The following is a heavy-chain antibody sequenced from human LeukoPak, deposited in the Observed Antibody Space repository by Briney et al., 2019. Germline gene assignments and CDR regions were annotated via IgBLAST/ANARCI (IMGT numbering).Heavy chain of an antibody. V-gene: IGHV4-34*01. CDR2: INHSGST. J-gene: IGHJ4*02. CDR3: ARGPVPYYYDSGSSAAGIYFDY. Sequence: SETLSLTCAVYGGSFSGYYWSWIRQPPGKGLEWIGEINHSGSTNYNPSLKSRVTISVDTSKNQFSLKLSSVTAADTAVYYCARGPVPYYYDSGSSAAGIYFDYWGQGTLVTVSS. D-gene: IGHD3-10*01. CDR1: GGSFSGYY.